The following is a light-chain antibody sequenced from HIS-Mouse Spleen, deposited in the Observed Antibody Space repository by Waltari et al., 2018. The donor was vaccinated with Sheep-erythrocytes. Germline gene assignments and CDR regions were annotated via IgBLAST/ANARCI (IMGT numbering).Light chain of an antibody. V-gene: IGLV2-23*01. CDR1: SIAVGIYNL. Sequence: QSALTQPASVSGSPGQSITISCTGTSIAVGIYNLVSWYQQHPGKAPQLRIYEGSKRQYGVYKRFSGSKFGNTASLTISGRQAEDEADYYCCSYAGSSTWVFGGGTKLTVL. CDR2: EGS. CDR3: CSYAGSSTWV. J-gene: IGLJ3*02.